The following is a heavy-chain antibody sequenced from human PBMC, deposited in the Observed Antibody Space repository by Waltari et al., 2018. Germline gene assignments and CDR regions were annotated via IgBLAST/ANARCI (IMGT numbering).Heavy chain of an antibody. J-gene: IGHJ2*01. D-gene: IGHD7-27*01. CDR3: ARVGVLGMAWYFDL. Sequence: QVQLQESRPGLVKPSETLSLTCTVSGGSISSYYSRWLRQPPGKGLEWIGYIYYSGSTNYNPSLKSRVTISVDTSKNQFSLKLSSVTAADTAVYYCARVGVLGMAWYFDLWGRGTLVTVSS. V-gene: IGHV4-59*01. CDR2: IYYSGST. CDR1: GGSISSYY.